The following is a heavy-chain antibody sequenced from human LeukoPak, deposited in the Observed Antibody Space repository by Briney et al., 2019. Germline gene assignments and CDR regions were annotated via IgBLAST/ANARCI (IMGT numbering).Heavy chain of an antibody. J-gene: IGHJ4*02. CDR1: GFTFSSYA. Sequence: GGSLRLPCAASGFTFSSYAISWVRQAPGKGLEWVSAISGSGGSTYYADSVKGRFTISRDNSKNTLYLQMNSLRAEDTAVYYCAKDLNSGSYLDYWGQGTLVTVSS. V-gene: IGHV3-23*01. CDR2: ISGSGGST. D-gene: IGHD1-26*01. CDR3: AKDLNSGSYLDY.